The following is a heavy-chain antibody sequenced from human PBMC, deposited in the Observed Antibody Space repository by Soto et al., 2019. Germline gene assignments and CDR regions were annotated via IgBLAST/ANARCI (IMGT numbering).Heavy chain of an antibody. Sequence: QVQLVESEGGVVQPGRSLRLSCAASGFTFSSYGMHWVRQAPGKGLEWVAVISYDGSNKYYADSVKGRFTISRDNSKNTLYLQMNSLRAEDTAVYYCAKAGYSGSYYVFDYWGQGTLVTVSS. CDR3: AKAGYSGSYYVFDY. CDR1: GFTFSSYG. J-gene: IGHJ4*02. CDR2: ISYDGSNK. V-gene: IGHV3-30*18. D-gene: IGHD1-26*01.